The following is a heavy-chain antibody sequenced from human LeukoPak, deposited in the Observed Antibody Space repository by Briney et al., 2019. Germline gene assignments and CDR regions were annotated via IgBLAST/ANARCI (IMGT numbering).Heavy chain of an antibody. V-gene: IGHV4-39*01. D-gene: IGHD3-22*01. CDR3: ARHPSIEPHYYDSSGYYWNY. CDR1: GGSISSSSYY. CDR2: IYYSGST. Sequence: PSETLSLTCTVPGGSISSSSYYWGWIRQPPGKGLEWIGSIYYSGSTYYNPSLKSRVTISVDTSKNQFSLKLSSVTAADTAVYYCARHPSIEPHYYDSSGYYWNYWGQGTLVTVSS. J-gene: IGHJ4*02.